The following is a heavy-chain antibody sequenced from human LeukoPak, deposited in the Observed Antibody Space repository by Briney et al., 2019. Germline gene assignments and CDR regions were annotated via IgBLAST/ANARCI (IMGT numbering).Heavy chain of an antibody. D-gene: IGHD2-21*01. J-gene: IGHJ4*02. CDR3: AREVSRDY. Sequence: PGGSLRLSCAASGFTFSSYSMTWVRQAPGKGLEWVSYISSSSSTIYYADSVKGRFTISRDNAKNSLYLQMNSLRAEDTAVYYCAREVSRDYWGQGTLVTVSS. CDR2: ISSSSSTI. CDR1: GFTFSSYS. V-gene: IGHV3-48*01.